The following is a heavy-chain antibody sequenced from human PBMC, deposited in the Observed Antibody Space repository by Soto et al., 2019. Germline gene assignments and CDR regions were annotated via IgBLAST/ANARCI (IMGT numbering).Heavy chain of an antibody. CDR3: ARVRDIVVVPAAIPRDYYYYGMDV. CDR1: GYTFTGYY. D-gene: IGHD2-2*01. V-gene: IGHV1-2*02. J-gene: IGHJ6*02. Sequence: ASVKVSYNASGYTFTGYYMHCLLQAPGQGLEWMGWINPNSGGTNYAQKFQGRVTMTRDTSISTAYMELSRLRSDDTAVYYCARVRDIVVVPAAIPRDYYYYGMDVWGQGTTVTVSS. CDR2: INPNSGGT.